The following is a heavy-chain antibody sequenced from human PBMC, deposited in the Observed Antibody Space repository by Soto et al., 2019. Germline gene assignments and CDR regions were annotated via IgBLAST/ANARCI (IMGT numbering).Heavy chain of an antibody. J-gene: IGHJ5*02. CDR2: IYYRGST. CDR3: ARRAPIEWFGELKGFDP. D-gene: IGHD3-10*01. Sequence: SETLSLTCTVSGGSISSSSYYWGWIRQPPGKGLEWIGYIYYRGSTYYNPSLKSRVTISVDTSKNQFSLRLSSVTAADTAVYYCARRAPIEWFGELKGFDPWGQGTLVTVSS. V-gene: IGHV4-31*03. CDR1: GGSISSSSYY.